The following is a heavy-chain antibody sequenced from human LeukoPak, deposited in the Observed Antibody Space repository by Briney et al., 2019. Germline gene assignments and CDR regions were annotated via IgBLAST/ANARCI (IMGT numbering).Heavy chain of an antibody. CDR2: ISSSSSYI. V-gene: IGHV3-21*01. Sequence: GGSLRLSCAASGFTFSSYAMNWVRQAPGKGLEWVSSISSSSSYIYYADSVKGRFTISRDNAKNSLYLQMSSLRAEDTAVYYCARDRGYSSGWAYDAFDIWGQGTMVTVSS. J-gene: IGHJ3*02. CDR3: ARDRGYSSGWAYDAFDI. CDR1: GFTFSSYA. D-gene: IGHD6-19*01.